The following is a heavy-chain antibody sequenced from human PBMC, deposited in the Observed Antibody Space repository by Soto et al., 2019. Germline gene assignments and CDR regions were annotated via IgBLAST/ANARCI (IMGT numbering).Heavy chain of an antibody. Sequence: EVQLLESGGNLVQPGGSLRLSCAASGFTISSYAMSWVRQAPGKGLEWVSGISGRGGSTYYADSVKGRITISRDNSNNTLYLQMNSLRAEDTATYYCAKSGYCASTSCYYYYMDVWGKGTAVTVSS. CDR1: GFTISSYA. CDR3: AKSGYCASTSCYYYYMDV. J-gene: IGHJ6*03. D-gene: IGHD2-15*01. V-gene: IGHV3-23*01. CDR2: ISGRGGST.